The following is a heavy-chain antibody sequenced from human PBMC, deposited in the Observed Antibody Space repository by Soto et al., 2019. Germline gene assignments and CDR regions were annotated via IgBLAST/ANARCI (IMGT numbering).Heavy chain of an antibody. CDR1: GGSFKSGSYS. CDR2: VYHTGRT. CDR3: ARDFAYFDS. J-gene: IGHJ4*02. V-gene: IGHV4-61*01. Sequence: QVQLQESGPGLVKPSETLSLTCTVSGGSFKSGSYSWSWIRQPPGKGLEWIGYVYHTGRTSYNPSLKSGVSILMDTSKNQFSLNLDSVTAADTAVYFCARDFAYFDSWGQGTLVNVSS. D-gene: IGHD3-3*01.